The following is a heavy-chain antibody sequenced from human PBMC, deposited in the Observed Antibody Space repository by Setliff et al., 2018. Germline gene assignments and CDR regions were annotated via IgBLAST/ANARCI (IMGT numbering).Heavy chain of an antibody. V-gene: IGHV5-51*01. Sequence: PGESLKISCKGSGYSFTSYWIAWVRQMPGKGLEWMGIIYPGDSDTRYGPSFQGQVTISADRSTRTAYLQWSSLKASDTAFYYCARSDYGDYFAWDSYGMDVWGQGTTVTVSS. CDR1: GYSFTSYW. J-gene: IGHJ6*02. CDR3: ARSDYGDYFAWDSYGMDV. CDR2: IYPGDSDT. D-gene: IGHD4-17*01.